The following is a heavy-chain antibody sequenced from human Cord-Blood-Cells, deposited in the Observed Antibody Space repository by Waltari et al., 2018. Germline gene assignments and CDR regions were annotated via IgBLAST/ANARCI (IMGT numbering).Heavy chain of an antibody. V-gene: IGHV3-53*02. CDR1: GLTVSRHC. D-gene: IGHD5-12*01. CDR3: ARESRGGYDAYDI. J-gene: IGHJ3*02. Sequence: EAPLVVTVGGLIQHGGYLRCPCEVSGLTVSRHCKSWVRQAPGKGLVCVADINRGGSTYYADSGKGRFNISRDNSKNTLYLQMNSLRAEDTAVYYCARESRGGYDAYDIWGQGTMVSVSS. CDR2: INRGGST.